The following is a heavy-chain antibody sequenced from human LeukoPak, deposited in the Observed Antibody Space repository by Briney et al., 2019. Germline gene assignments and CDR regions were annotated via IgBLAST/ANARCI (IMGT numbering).Heavy chain of an antibody. CDR2: INPNSGGT. J-gene: IGHJ6*03. D-gene: IGHD3-9*01. Sequence: AASVKVSCKASGYTFTGYYMHWVRQAPGQGLEWMGWINPNSGGTNYAQKFQGRVTMTRDTSISTAYMELSRLRSDDTAVYYCARDYDILTGYFSQGYYMDVWGKGTTVTISS. CDR3: ARDYDILTGYFSQGYYMDV. CDR1: GYTFTGYY. V-gene: IGHV1-2*02.